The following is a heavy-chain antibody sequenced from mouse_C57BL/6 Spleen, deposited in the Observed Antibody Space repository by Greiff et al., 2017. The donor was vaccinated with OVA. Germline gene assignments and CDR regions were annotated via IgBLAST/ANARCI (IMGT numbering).Heavy chain of an antibody. J-gene: IGHJ2*01. V-gene: IGHV5-12*01. CDR2: ISNGGGST. CDR1: GFTFSDYY. CDR3: ARQGGNYLDY. Sequence: EVQGVESGGGLVQPGGSLKLSCAASGFTFSDYYMYWVRQTPEKRLEWVAYISNGGGSTYYPDTVKGRFTISRDNAKNTLYLQMSRLKSEDTAMYYWARQGGNYLDYWGQGTTLTVSS.